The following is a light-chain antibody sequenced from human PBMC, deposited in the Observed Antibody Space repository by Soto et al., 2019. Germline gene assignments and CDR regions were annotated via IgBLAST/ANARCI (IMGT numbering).Light chain of an antibody. CDR1: QSVSRN. V-gene: IGKV3-15*01. J-gene: IGKJ1*01. CDR3: QQYNNWPPWT. Sequence: EIVMTQSPATLSVSPGERATLSCRASQSVSRNLAWYQQKPGQAPRLLIYGASTRATGIPARFSGSGSGTEFTLTINCLQSEDFAVYYCQQYNNWPPWTFGQGTKVEIK. CDR2: GAS.